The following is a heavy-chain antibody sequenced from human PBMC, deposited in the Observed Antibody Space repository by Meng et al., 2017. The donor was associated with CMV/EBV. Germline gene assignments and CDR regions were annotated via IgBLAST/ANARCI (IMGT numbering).Heavy chain of an antibody. CDR3: ARGEGDYDFWSGYSYYFDY. Sequence: GSLRLSCAVYGGSFSGYYWSWIRQPPGKGLEWIGEINHSGSTNYNPSLKSRVTISVDTSKNQFSLKLSSVTAADTAVYYCARGEGDYDFWSGYSYYFDYLGQGTLVTVSS. D-gene: IGHD3-3*01. CDR2: INHSGST. V-gene: IGHV4-34*01. CDR1: GGSFSGYY. J-gene: IGHJ4*02.